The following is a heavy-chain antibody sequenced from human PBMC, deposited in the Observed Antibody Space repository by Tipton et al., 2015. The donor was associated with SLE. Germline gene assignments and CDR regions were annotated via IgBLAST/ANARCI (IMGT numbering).Heavy chain of an antibody. CDR1: GFTFSSYA. CDR2: ISYDGSNK. CDR3: AKGYCSSTSCYYYYYYYMDV. V-gene: IGHV3-30-3*01. D-gene: IGHD2-2*01. J-gene: IGHJ6*03. Sequence: SLRLSCAASGFTFSSYAMHWVRQAPGKGLEWVAVISYDGSNKYYADSVKGRFTISRDNSKNTLYLQMNSLRAEDTAVYYCAKGYCSSTSCYYYYYYYMDVWGKGTTVTVSS.